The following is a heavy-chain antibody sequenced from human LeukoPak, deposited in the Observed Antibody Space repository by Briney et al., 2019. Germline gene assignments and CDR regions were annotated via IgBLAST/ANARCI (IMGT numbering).Heavy chain of an antibody. V-gene: IGHV1-2*02. D-gene: IGHD3-22*01. J-gene: IGHJ4*02. CDR3: ASGSSYDSSGRGFDY. CDR2: INPNSDGT. CDR1: GYTFSGYY. Sequence: ASVKVSCKASGYTFSGYYMHWVRQAPGQGLEWMGWINPNSDGTNYALKFQGRVTMTRDTSISTAYMELSRLRFDDTAVYYCASGSSYDSSGRGFDYWGQGTLVTVSS.